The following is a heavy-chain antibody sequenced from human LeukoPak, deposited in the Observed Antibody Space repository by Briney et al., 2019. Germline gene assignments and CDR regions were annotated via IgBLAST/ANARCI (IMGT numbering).Heavy chain of an antibody. J-gene: IGHJ4*02. Sequence: GGSLRLSCAASRFTFSSYAMSWVRQAPGKGLEWVSGISASGGSTYYADSVKGRFTISRDNSKNTVHLQMNSLRAEDTAVYYCASADYSNYPPMNYWGQGTLVTVSS. D-gene: IGHD4-11*01. CDR2: ISASGGST. CDR3: ASADYSNYPPMNY. CDR1: RFTFSSYA. V-gene: IGHV3-23*01.